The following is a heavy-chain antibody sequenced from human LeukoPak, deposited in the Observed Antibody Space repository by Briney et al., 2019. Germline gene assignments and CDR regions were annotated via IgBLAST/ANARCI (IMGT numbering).Heavy chain of an antibody. CDR2: INWNGGST. D-gene: IGHD3-10*02. Sequence: GGSLRLSCAASGFTFDDYGMSWGRQAPGKGLEWVSGINWNGGSTGYADSVKGRFTISRDNSKNTLYLQMNSLRVEDTAIYYCTRGMLRQPPDYWGQGMLVTVSS. CDR3: TRGMLRQPPDY. V-gene: IGHV3-20*04. J-gene: IGHJ4*02. CDR1: GFTFDDYG.